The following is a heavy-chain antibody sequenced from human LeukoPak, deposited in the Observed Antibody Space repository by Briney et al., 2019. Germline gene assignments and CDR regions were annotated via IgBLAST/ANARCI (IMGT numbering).Heavy chain of an antibody. Sequence: SETLSLTCTVSGGSFSGLYYWGWIRQPPGKGLEWIGSIYSGGRIYYNPSLKSRVTISVDTSKNQFSLKLSSVTAADTAVYYCARAGRWEGRPHAFDIWGQGTMVTVSS. CDR3: ARAGRWEGRPHAFDI. D-gene: IGHD1-26*01. CDR2: IYSGGRI. CDR1: GGSFSGLYY. J-gene: IGHJ3*02. V-gene: IGHV4-39*07.